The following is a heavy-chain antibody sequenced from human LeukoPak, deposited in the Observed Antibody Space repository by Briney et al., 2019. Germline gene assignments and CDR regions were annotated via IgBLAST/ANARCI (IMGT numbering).Heavy chain of an antibody. V-gene: IGHV3-48*03. CDR2: ISSSGSTI. Sequence: PGGSLRLSCAASGFTFSSYEMNWVRQAPGKGLEWVSYISSSGSTIYYADSVKGRFTISRDNAKNSLYLQMDSLRAEDTAVYYCARDYYGSGSHYKYGMDVWGQGTTVTVSS. D-gene: IGHD3-10*01. CDR3: ARDYYGSGSHYKYGMDV. J-gene: IGHJ6*02. CDR1: GFTFSSYE.